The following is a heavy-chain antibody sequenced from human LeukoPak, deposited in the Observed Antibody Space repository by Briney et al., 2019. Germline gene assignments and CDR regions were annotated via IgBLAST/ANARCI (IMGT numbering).Heavy chain of an antibody. CDR3: AREGTAGTNLNWFDP. CDR1: GGSISSYY. J-gene: IGHJ5*02. Sequence: SETLSLTCTVSGGSISSYYWSWIRQPPGKGLEWIGYISYSGSTNFNPSLKSRVTISVDTSKNQFSLKLSSVTTADTAVYYCAREGTAGTNLNWFDPWGQGTLVTVSS. CDR2: ISYSGST. D-gene: IGHD1-1*01. V-gene: IGHV4-59*01.